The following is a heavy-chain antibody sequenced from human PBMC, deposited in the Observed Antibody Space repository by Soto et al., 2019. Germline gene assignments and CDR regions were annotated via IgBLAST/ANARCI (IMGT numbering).Heavy chain of an antibody. CDR2: TSFDGSSG. V-gene: IGHV3-30*18. J-gene: IGHJ4*02. Sequence: QVQLVESGGGVIQPGRSLRLSCAASGFTFSSSGMHWVRQAPGKGLEWVAVTSFDGSSGYYADSVRGRFTISRDNSNNPRYLQMNSLRAEDTAVYYCAKPPPPVAGYFDYWGQGTRSPSPQ. CDR3: AKPPPPVAGYFDY. CDR1: GFTFSSSG. D-gene: IGHD6-19*01.